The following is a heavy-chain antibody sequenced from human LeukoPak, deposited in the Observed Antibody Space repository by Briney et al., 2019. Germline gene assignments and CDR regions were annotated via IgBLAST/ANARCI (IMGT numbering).Heavy chain of an antibody. CDR1: GGSISSYY. Sequence: SETLSLTCTVSGGSISSYYWSWLRQPPGKGLEWLGYIYYSGSTNYNPSLKSRVTISVDTSKNQFSLKLSSVTAADTAVYYCARVGQLLWFGELSLAFDIWGQGTMVTVSS. CDR3: ARVGQLLWFGELSLAFDI. J-gene: IGHJ3*02. D-gene: IGHD3-10*01. CDR2: IYYSGST. V-gene: IGHV4-59*01.